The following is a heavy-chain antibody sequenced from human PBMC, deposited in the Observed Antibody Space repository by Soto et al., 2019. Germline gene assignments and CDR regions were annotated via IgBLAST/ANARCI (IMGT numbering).Heavy chain of an antibody. J-gene: IGHJ3*02. Sequence: QVQLVQPGAEVKKPGSSVKVSCKASGGTFSSYAISWVRQAPGQGLEWMGGIIPIFGTANYAQKFQGRVTITADESTSTAYMELSSLRSEDTAVYYCARETPLPGIAVAGHVAFDIWGQGTMVTVSS. D-gene: IGHD6-19*01. CDR2: IIPIFGTA. V-gene: IGHV1-69*01. CDR1: GGTFSSYA. CDR3: ARETPLPGIAVAGHVAFDI.